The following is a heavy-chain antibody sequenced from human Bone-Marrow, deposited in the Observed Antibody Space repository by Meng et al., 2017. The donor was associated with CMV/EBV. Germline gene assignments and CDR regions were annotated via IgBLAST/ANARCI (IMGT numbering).Heavy chain of an antibody. CDR3: ARVGSLFSSSSDYGFDP. CDR2: IFTSANT. CDR1: GGSISSYD. V-gene: IGHV4-4*07. J-gene: IGHJ5*02. D-gene: IGHD6-6*01. Sequence: SETLSLTCTASGGSISSYDWTWIRQPAGKGLEWIGRIFTSANTNYNPSLRSRVTMSGDTSKNQFSLNLSSVTAADTAVYYCARVGSLFSSSSDYGFDPWGQGTLVTVSS.